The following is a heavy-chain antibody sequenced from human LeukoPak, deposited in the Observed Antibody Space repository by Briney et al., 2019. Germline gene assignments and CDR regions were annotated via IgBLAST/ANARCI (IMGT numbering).Heavy chain of an antibody. J-gene: IGHJ4*02. D-gene: IGHD3-16*01. Sequence: GASVKVSCKASGGTFSSYTISWVRLAPGQGLEWMGGIIPIFGSGNYAQKFQDRVTITADESTSTAYMELRSLRSDDTAVYYCAILRGGLGDFDYWGQGTLVTVSS. CDR3: AILRGGLGDFDY. V-gene: IGHV1-69*01. CDR2: IIPIFGSG. CDR1: GGTFSSYT.